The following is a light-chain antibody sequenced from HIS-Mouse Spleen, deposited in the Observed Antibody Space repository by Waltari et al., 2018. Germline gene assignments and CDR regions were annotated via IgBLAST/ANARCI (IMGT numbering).Light chain of an antibody. V-gene: IGKV1-9*01. CDR1: QGISSY. CDR3: QQLNSYPPT. J-gene: IGKJ1*01. CDR2: AAS. Sequence: DIRLTQSPSFMSASVGDRITITCRASQGISSYLAWYQQKPGKAPKLLIYAASTLQSGVPSRFSGSGSGTEFTLTISSLQSEDFATYYCQQLNSYPPTFGQGTKVEIK.